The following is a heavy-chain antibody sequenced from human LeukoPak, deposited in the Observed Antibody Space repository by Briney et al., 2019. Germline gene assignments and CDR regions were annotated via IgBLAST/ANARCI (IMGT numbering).Heavy chain of an antibody. J-gene: IGHJ4*02. CDR2: IIPILGIA. Sequence: SLKVSCKASLGTFSRYTISTVRQAPGQGLEWMGRIIPILGIANSAQKFQGRVTITADKSTSTAYMELSSLRAEDTAVYYCARQKKQTTAIDYWGQGNLVTVSS. V-gene: IGHV1-69*02. CDR3: ARQKKQTTAIDY. D-gene: IGHD6-25*01. CDR1: LGTFSRYT.